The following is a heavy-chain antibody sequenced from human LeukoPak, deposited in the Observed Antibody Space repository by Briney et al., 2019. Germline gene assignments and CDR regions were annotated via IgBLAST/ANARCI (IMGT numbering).Heavy chain of an antibody. J-gene: IGHJ4*02. Sequence: SETLSLTCTVSGGSISNYYWSWIRQPPGKGLEWIGYIYYSGSTNYNPSLKSRVTISVDTSKNQFSLKLSSVTAADTAVYYCARENGGNFGYWGQGTLVTVSS. CDR3: ARENGGNFGY. CDR1: GGSISNYY. D-gene: IGHD4-23*01. V-gene: IGHV4-59*01. CDR2: IYYSGST.